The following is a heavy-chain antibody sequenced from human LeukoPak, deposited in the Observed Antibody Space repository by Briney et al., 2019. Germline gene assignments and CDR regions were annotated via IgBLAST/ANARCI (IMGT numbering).Heavy chain of an antibody. D-gene: IGHD2-2*01. Sequence: GGSLRLSCAASGVTFSGSAMRWVRQDSGKGLEWVGRIRSKANSDATPYAASLKGGFPISRDDLKNTPYLQMNSMKTEDTAVYYCTRTKGYCSSTSCYQIDYWGQGTLVTVSS. CDR2: IRSKANSDAT. J-gene: IGHJ4*02. CDR1: GVTFSGSA. CDR3: TRTKGYCSSTSCYQIDY. V-gene: IGHV3-73*01.